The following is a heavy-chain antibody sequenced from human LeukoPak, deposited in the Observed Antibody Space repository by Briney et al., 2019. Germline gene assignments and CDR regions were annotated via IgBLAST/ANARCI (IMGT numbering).Heavy chain of an antibody. Sequence: SVKVSCKASGGTFSSYAISWVRQAPGQGLEWMGRIIPILGIANYAQKFQGRVTITADKSTSTAYMELSSLRSEDTAVYYCARDLSGSYLHQYFDYWGQGTLVTVSS. J-gene: IGHJ4*02. CDR1: GGTFSSYA. CDR2: IIPILGIA. V-gene: IGHV1-69*04. CDR3: ARDLSGSYLHQYFDY. D-gene: IGHD1-26*01.